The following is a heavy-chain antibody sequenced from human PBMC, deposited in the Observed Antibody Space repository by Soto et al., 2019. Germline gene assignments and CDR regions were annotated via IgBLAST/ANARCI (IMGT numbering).Heavy chain of an antibody. CDR3: ARPTDYHYGMQV. D-gene: IGHD4-17*01. J-gene: IGHJ6*02. CDR2: IYPHDSDT. CDR1: GYNFHTYC. Sequence: GESLKISCKGSGYNFHTYCIAWVRQMPGKGLEWMGFIYPHDSDTRYSPSFRGQVTISADKSINTAYLQWTSLKASDTAIYFCARPTDYHYGMQVWGQGTTVTV. V-gene: IGHV5-51*01.